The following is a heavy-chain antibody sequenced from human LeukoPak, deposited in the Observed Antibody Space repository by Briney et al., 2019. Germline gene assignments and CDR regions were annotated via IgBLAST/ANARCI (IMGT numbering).Heavy chain of an antibody. CDR3: ARPHHGGTSCLDY. CDR1: GFTFSDYY. CDR2: ISSSGSTI. V-gene: IGHV3-11*01. J-gene: IGHJ4*02. D-gene: IGHD2-2*01. Sequence: GGSLRLSCAASGFTFSDYYMSWIRQAPGKRLEWVSYISSSGSTIYYADSVKGRFTISRDNAKNSLYLQMNSLRAEDTAVYYCARPHHGGTSCLDYWGQGTLVTVSS.